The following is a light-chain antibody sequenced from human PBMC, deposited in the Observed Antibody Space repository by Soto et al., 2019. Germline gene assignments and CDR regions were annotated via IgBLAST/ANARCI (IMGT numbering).Light chain of an antibody. CDR1: NRDVGGYNY. CDR2: EVT. CDR3: AAWDDSLKGFWV. J-gene: IGLJ3*02. Sequence: QSALAQPASVSGSPGQSITISCAGTNRDVGGYNYVSWYQQYPGKAPKLIIYEVTYRPSGVSNRFSGSKSGNTASLTISGLQAEDEGDYYCAAWDDSLKGFWVFGGGTQLTVL. V-gene: IGLV2-14*01.